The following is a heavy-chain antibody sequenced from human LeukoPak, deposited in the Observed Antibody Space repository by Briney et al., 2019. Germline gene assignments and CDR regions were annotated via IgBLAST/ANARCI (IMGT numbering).Heavy chain of an antibody. J-gene: IGHJ4*02. CDR2: INYIGST. D-gene: IGHD3-10*01. V-gene: IGHV4-39*07. Sequence: SETLSLTCTVSGGSISSNSYYWGWIRQPPGKGLEWIGSINYIGSTSYNPSLKSRVTISVDTSKNQFSLKLSSVTAADTAVYYCARDFVQRGSAGMDYWGQGTLVTVSS. CDR1: GGSISSNSYY. CDR3: ARDFVQRGSAGMDY.